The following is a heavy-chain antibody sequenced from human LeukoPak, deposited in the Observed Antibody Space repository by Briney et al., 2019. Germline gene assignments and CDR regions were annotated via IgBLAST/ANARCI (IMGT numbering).Heavy chain of an antibody. CDR2: IYYSGST. Sequence: PSETLSLTCTVSGGSISSGDYYWSWIRQPPGKGLEWIGYIYYSGSTNYNPSLKSRVTISVDTSKNQFSLKLSSVTAADTAVYYCAGKQWLATSYDYWGQGTLVTVSS. J-gene: IGHJ4*02. D-gene: IGHD6-19*01. CDR1: GGSISSGDYY. CDR3: AGKQWLATSYDY. V-gene: IGHV4-61*08.